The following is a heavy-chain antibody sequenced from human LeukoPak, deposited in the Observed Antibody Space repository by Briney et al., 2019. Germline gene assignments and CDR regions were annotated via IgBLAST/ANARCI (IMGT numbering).Heavy chain of an antibody. CDR2: IYYTGST. V-gene: IGHV4-59*08. CDR3: ARRRDSSSSGGDFDY. J-gene: IGHJ4*02. Sequence: NSSETLSLTCTVPGGSISSYYWNWIRQPPGKGLEWIGYIYYTGSTKYNPSLKSRVTISVDTSKNQFSLKLSSVTAADTAVYYCARRRDSSSSGGDFDYWGQGTLVTVSS. CDR1: GGSISSYY. D-gene: IGHD6-6*01.